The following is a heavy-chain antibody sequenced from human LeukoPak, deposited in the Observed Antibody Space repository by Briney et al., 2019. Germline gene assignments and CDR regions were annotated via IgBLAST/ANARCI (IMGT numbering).Heavy chain of an antibody. Sequence: SETLSLTCAVYGGSFSGYYWSWIRQPPGKGLEWIGEINHSGSTNYNPSLKSRVTISVDTSKNQFSLKLSSVTAADTAVYYCARLVSSSWYGYFDYWSQGTLVTVSS. D-gene: IGHD6-13*01. CDR1: GGSFSGYY. J-gene: IGHJ4*02. V-gene: IGHV4-34*01. CDR2: INHSGST. CDR3: ARLVSSSWYGYFDY.